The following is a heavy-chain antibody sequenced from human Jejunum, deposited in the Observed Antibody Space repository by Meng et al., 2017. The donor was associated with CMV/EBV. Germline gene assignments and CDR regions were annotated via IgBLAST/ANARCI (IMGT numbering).Heavy chain of an antibody. V-gene: IGHV3-7*01. CDR2: INQHGSEE. CDR1: GFTFSPNW. J-gene: IGHJ4*02. Sequence: GAGFTFSPNWRRWVRQTPWKGLEWVANINQHGSEESYVGSVKGRFTISRDNAKNSLYLQMNSLRAEDTAVYYCARGGGNTRFDYWGQGTLVTVSS. CDR3: ARGGGNTRFDY. D-gene: IGHD3-16*01.